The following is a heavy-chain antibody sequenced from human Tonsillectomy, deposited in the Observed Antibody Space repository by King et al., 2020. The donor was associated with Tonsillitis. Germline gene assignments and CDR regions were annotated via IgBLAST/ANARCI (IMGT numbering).Heavy chain of an antibody. CDR1: GFTVSGNY. V-gene: IGHV3-66*04. Sequence: VQLVESGGGLVQPGGSLRVSCAASGFTVSGNYMSWLRQAPGKGLEWVSVIYSGGSTYYADSVKGRFTISRDNSKNTLYLQMNSLRAEDTALYYCARHRVVGTTEDAFDIWGQGTMVTVSS. D-gene: IGHD1-26*01. CDR2: IYSGGST. J-gene: IGHJ3*02. CDR3: ARHRVVGTTEDAFDI.